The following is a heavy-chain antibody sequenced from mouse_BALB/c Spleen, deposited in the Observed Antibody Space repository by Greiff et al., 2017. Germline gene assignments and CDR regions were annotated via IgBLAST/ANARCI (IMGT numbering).Heavy chain of an antibody. CDR2: IRSKSNNYAT. J-gene: IGHJ3*01. D-gene: IGHD2-1*01. Sequence: EVQLVESGGGLVQPKGSLKLSCAASGFTFNTYAMNWVRQAPGKGLEWVARIRSKSNNYATYYADSVKDRFTISRDDSQSMLYLQMNNLKTEDTAMYYCVRFYYGKGGDAMDYWGQGTLVTVSA. CDR1: GFTFNTYA. CDR3: VRFYYGKGGDAMDY. V-gene: IGHV10-1*02.